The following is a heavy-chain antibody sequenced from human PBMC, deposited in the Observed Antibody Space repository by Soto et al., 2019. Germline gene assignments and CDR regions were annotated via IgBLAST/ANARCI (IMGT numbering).Heavy chain of an antibody. D-gene: IGHD6-25*01. CDR3: ARQRTSVVSQAYFDV. V-gene: IGHV4-4*07. Sequence: SETLSLTCTVSDDFISSYYWNWIRQPAGKGLEWIGRVSTNGATNYNPSLESRVTMSVDTSKNQFSLKLKSVTAADTALYFCARQRTSVVSQAYFDVLGPGSLVTVFS. CDR1: DDFISSYY. CDR2: VSTNGAT. J-gene: IGHJ4*02.